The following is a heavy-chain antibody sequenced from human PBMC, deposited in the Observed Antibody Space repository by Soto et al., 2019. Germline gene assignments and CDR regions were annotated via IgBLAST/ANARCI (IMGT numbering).Heavy chain of an antibody. Sequence: GGSLRLSCSASGFTFSSYAMHWVRQAPGKGLEYVSAISSNGGSTYYADSVKGRFTISRDNSKNTLYLQMSSLRAEDTAVYYCVKEGYCSSTSCFSGFDPWGQGTLVTVSS. CDR1: GFTFSSYA. J-gene: IGHJ5*02. CDR3: VKEGYCSSTSCFSGFDP. D-gene: IGHD2-2*01. V-gene: IGHV3-64D*08. CDR2: ISSNGGST.